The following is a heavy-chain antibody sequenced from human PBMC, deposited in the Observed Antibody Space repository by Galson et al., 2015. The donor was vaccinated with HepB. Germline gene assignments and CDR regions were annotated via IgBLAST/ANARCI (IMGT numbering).Heavy chain of an antibody. V-gene: IGHV2-5*01. CDR2: IYWNDEE. CDR3: AHDLGIRVAGCWFDA. Sequence: PALVKPTQTLTLTCTFSGFSLTTTGVGVGWIRQPPGRALEWLALIYWNDEEKYSPSLKSRLTIAQDPSRNQVVLTMTDMHPLDTGTYFCAHDLGIRVAGCWFDAWGPGTLVTVSS. J-gene: IGHJ5*02. CDR1: GFSLTTTGVG. D-gene: IGHD6-19*01.